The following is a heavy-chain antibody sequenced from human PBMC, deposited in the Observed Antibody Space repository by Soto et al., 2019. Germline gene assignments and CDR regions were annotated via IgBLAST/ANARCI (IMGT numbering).Heavy chain of an antibody. Sequence: EVQLLESGGGLVQPGGSLRLSCAASGFTFSSYAMSWVRQAPGKGLEWVSAISGSGGSTYYADSVKGRFTISRDNSKNTLYLQMNSLRAEDRAVYYCAKGGGSSWSYYYYGMDVWGQGTTVTVSS. CDR3: AKGGGSSWSYYYYGMDV. J-gene: IGHJ6*02. CDR2: ISGSGGST. V-gene: IGHV3-23*01. D-gene: IGHD6-13*01. CDR1: GFTFSSYA.